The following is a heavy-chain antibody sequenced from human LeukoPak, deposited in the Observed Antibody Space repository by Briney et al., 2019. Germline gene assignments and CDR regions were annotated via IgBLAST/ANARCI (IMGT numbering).Heavy chain of an antibody. V-gene: IGHV4-59*12. CDR1: GFTFSSYA. J-gene: IGHJ4*02. D-gene: IGHD2-15*01. Sequence: GSLRLSCAASGFTFSSYAMSWIRQPPGKGLEWIGTIYYSGTTYYNPSLKSRVTVSLDTSKNQFSLNLTSVTAADMGVYYCVRALIAGGQKGVFGYWGQGTLVTV. CDR2: IYYSGTT. CDR3: VRALIAGGQKGVFGY.